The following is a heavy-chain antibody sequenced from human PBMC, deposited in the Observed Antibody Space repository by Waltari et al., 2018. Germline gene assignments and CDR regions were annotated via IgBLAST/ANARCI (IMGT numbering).Heavy chain of an antibody. CDR2: IIPSFGTA. V-gene: IGHV1-69*13. D-gene: IGHD7-27*01. J-gene: IGHJ3*02. CDR3: ARDGTGADAFDI. Sequence: QVQLVQSGGEVKKPGSSVKASCKASGGTFSSYAISWVRQAPGQGLEWMGRIIPSFGTANYAQKFQGRVTITADKSTSTAYMELSSLRSEGTAVYYCARDGTGADAFDIWGQGTMVTVSS. CDR1: GGTFSSYA.